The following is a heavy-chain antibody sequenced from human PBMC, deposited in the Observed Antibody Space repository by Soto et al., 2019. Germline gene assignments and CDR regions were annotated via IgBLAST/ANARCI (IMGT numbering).Heavy chain of an antibody. V-gene: IGHV3-64D*08. D-gene: IGHD2-15*01. CDR3: VKDGVVVVAANHFDY. Sequence: GGSLRLSCSASGFTFSSYAMHWVRQAPGKGQEYVSAISSNGGSTYYADSVKGRFTISRDNSKNTLYLQMSSLRAEDTAVYYCVKDGVVVVAANHFDYWGQGTLVTVSS. J-gene: IGHJ4*01. CDR2: ISSNGGST. CDR1: GFTFSSYA.